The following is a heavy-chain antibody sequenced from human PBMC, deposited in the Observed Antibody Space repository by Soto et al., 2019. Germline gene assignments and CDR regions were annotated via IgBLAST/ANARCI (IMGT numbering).Heavy chain of an antibody. Sequence: EVQLVESGGGLVQPGGSLRLSCEASGFTFSSYSMNWVRQAPGKGLEWVSYISSSSSTIYYADSVKGRFTISRDNAKNSLYLQMNSLRAEDTAVYYCARELHYCGGDCYCLFYYWGQGTLVTVSS. CDR3: ARELHYCGGDCYCLFYY. J-gene: IGHJ4*02. V-gene: IGHV3-48*01. CDR2: ISSSSSTI. CDR1: GFTFSSYS. D-gene: IGHD2-21*01.